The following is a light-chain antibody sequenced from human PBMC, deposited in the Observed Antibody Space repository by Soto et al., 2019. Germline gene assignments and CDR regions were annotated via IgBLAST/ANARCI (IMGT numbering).Light chain of an antibody. Sequence: AIQLTQSPSSLSASVGDRVTITCRASQGISSALAWYQQKPGKAPKLLIYDASSLESGVPSRCSGSGSGTAFTLTISSMQPEDFATYYCQQLNSYPLYTFGQGTKLEIK. J-gene: IGKJ2*01. CDR2: DAS. CDR3: QQLNSYPLYT. V-gene: IGKV1-13*02. CDR1: QGISSA.